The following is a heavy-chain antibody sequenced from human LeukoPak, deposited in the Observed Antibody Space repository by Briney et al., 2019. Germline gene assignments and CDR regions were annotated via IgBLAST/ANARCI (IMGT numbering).Heavy chain of an antibody. CDR3: ARPHINSGRYYYMDV. CDR1: GGSFSGYY. D-gene: IGHD3-22*01. J-gene: IGHJ6*03. V-gene: IGHV4-34*01. Sequence: SETLSLTCAVYGGSFSGYYWNWNRQPPGKGLEWIGEINHSGSTNYNPSLKSRVTVSVDASKSQFSLKLSSMTAADTAVYYCARPHINSGRYYYMDVWGKGTTVTVSS. CDR2: INHSGST.